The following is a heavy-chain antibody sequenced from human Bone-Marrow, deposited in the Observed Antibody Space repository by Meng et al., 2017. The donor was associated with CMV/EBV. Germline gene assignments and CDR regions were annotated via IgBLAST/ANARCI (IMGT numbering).Heavy chain of an antibody. J-gene: IGHJ6*02. CDR2: IIPIFGTA. CDR1: GHSFSSYA. CDR3: ARVFSSTNQTPEYYYYGMDV. V-gene: IGHV1-69*05. D-gene: IGHD2-2*01. Sequence: SVKVFCNASGHSFSSYAISWVRQAPGQGLEWMGGIIPIFGTANYAQKFQGRVTITTDESTSTAYMELSSLRSEDTAVYYCARVFSSTNQTPEYYYYGMDVWGQGTTVTVSS.